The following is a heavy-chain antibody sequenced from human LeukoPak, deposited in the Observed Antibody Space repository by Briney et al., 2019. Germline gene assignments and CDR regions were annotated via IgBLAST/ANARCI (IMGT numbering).Heavy chain of an antibody. CDR1: GFSVGNYW. J-gene: IGHJ5*02. CDR2: SEGDDTTT. Sequence: GGSLRLSCAASGFSVGNYWMHWVRQAPGKGLVWVSRSEGDDTTTTYADSVKGRFTVSRDNAKNTVYLQTNSLRVEDTAVYYCAKLDWFDPWGQGTLVTVSP. D-gene: IGHD3-3*02. CDR3: AKLDWFDP. V-gene: IGHV3-74*03.